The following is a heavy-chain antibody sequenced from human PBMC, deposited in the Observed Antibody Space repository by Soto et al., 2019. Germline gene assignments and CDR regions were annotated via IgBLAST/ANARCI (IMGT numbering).Heavy chain of an antibody. D-gene: IGHD1-26*01. J-gene: IGHJ4*02. CDR3: AKDLGIVGAEYFDY. CDR2: ISVSGAGT. V-gene: IGHV3-23*01. Sequence: EVQLLESGGGLVQFGGSLRLSCAASEFTFSSYAMSWVRQAPGKGLEWVSAISVSGAGTYYADSVKGRFTISRDNSKNTLYLQMNSLRAEDTAVYYCAKDLGIVGAEYFDYWGQGTLVTVSS. CDR1: EFTFSSYA.